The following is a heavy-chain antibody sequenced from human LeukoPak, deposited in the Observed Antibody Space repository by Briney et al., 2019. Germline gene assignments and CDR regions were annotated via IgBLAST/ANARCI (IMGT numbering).Heavy chain of an antibody. J-gene: IGHJ4*02. D-gene: IGHD3-22*01. Sequence: GGALRLSCAASGFTLSSYGMHWVRPAPGKGVGGGAFLRYDGSNKYYADSVKGRFTISRDNSKNTLYLQMNSLRAEDTAVYYCAKDPYYYDSSGYSYYFDYWGQGTLVTVSS. CDR2: LRYDGSNK. CDR1: GFTLSSYG. V-gene: IGHV3-30*02. CDR3: AKDPYYYDSSGYSYYFDY.